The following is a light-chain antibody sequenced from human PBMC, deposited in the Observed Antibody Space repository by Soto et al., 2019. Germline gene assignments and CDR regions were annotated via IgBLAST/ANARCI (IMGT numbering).Light chain of an antibody. CDR1: QSISRN. CDR3: QQYYNWPPFT. V-gene: IGKV3-15*01. J-gene: IGKJ3*01. Sequence: EIVTTQSPATLSVSPGERATLSCRASQSISRNLAWYQQKPGQSPRLLIFGASTRATGIPARLSGSGSGTEFTLTISRLQSEDFAVYYCQQYYNWPPFTFGPGTKVDIK. CDR2: GAS.